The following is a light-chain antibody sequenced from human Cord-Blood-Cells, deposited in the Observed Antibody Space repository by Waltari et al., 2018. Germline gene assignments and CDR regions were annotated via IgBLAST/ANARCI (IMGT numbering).Light chain of an antibody. CDR3: MIWHSSAWV. Sequence: QAVLTQPSSLSASPGASASLTCTLRSGINVGTYRIYWYQQKPGSPPQYLLRYKSDSDKQQASGVPSRFSGSKDASANGGILLVSGLQSEDEADYYCMIWHSSAWVFGGGTKLTVL. J-gene: IGLJ2*01. CDR2: YKSDSDK. V-gene: IGLV5-45*02. CDR1: SGINVGTYR.